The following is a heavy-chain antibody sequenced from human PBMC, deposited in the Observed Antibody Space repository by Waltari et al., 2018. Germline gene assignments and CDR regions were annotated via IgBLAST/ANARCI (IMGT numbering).Heavy chain of an antibody. CDR1: GYTFTSYG. D-gene: IGHD3-22*01. CDR3: ARRYYYDSSGYYYYYYMDV. V-gene: IGHV1-18*01. CDR2: ISAYNGNT. Sequence: QVQLVQSGAEVKKPGASVKVSCKASGYTFTSYGISWVRQAPGQGLEWMGWISAYNGNTNYAQKLQGRVTMTTDTSTSTAYMELRSLRSDDTAVYYCARRYYYDSSGYYYYYYMDVWGKGTTVTISS. J-gene: IGHJ6*03.